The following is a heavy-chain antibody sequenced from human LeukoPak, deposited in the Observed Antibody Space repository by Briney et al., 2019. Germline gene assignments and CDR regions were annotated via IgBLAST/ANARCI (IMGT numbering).Heavy chain of an antibody. D-gene: IGHD3-16*02. CDR3: TRELNPYDYIWGGYRYLGYY. CDR2: IIPFFGTT. V-gene: IGHV1-69*13. Sequence: GASVKVSCKSSGDMFSNFTISWVRQAPGQGLEWMGRIIPFFGTTNYAQKFQGRVTITADESTSTAYMELSSLRSEDTAVYYCTRELNPYDYIWGGYRYLGYYWGQGTLVTVSS. CDR1: GDMFSNFT. J-gene: IGHJ4*02.